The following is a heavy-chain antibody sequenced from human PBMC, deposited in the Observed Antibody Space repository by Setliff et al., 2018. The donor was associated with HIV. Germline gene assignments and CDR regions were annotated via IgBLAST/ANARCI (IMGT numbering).Heavy chain of an antibody. CDR1: GLTFSNYW. J-gene: IGHJ4*02. CDR3: VRDYMWAFDY. CDR2: IDSDGSDT. Sequence: GGSLRLSCAASGLTFSNYWMHWVRQAPGKGLEWVSRIDSDGSDTNYADSVRGRFTISRDNTKNTVYLQLNNLRAEDTAVYYCVRDYMWAFDYWGQGTLVTVSS. D-gene: IGHD1-26*01. V-gene: IGHV3-74*01.